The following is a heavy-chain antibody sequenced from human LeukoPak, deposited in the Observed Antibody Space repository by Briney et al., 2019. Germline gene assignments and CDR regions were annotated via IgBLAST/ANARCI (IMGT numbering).Heavy chain of an antibody. CDR2: IYIGGST. CDR1: GFNVSDSY. CDR3: ASSSSWYFDY. V-gene: IGHV3-53*01. Sequence: GGSLRLSCVASGFNVSDSYMTWVRQAPGKGLEWVSAIYIGGSTSYADSVKGRFTVSRDNSKNTLYLQMNSLRAEDTAVYYCASSSSWYFDYWGQETLVTVSS. D-gene: IGHD6-13*01. J-gene: IGHJ4*02.